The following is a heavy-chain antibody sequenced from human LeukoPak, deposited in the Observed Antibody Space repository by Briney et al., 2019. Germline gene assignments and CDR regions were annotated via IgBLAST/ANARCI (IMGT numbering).Heavy chain of an antibody. Sequence: PGGSLRLYCAASGFTFSSYGMHWVRQAPGKGLEWVAVIWYDGGNKYYADSVKGRFTISRDNSKNTLYLQMNSLRAEDTAVYYCAREPLPYYYDSSGYLDYWGQGTLVTVSS. CDR3: AREPLPYYYDSSGYLDY. J-gene: IGHJ4*02. CDR1: GFTFSSYG. D-gene: IGHD3-22*01. V-gene: IGHV3-33*01. CDR2: IWYDGGNK.